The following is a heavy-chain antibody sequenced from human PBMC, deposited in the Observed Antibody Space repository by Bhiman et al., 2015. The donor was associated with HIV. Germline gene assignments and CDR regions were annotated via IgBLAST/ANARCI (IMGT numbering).Heavy chain of an antibody. CDR1: GFTFDDYA. CDR3: AKDKESYEGGLDY. D-gene: IGHD5-12*01. Sequence: EVQLVESGGGLVQPGRSLRLSCAASGFTFDDYAMHWVRQAPGKGLEWVSGISWNSGSIGYADSVKGRFTISRDNAKNSLYLQMNSLRAEDTALYYCAKDKESYEGGLDYWGQGTLVTVSS. CDR2: ISWNSGSI. V-gene: IGHV3-9*01. J-gene: IGHJ4*02.